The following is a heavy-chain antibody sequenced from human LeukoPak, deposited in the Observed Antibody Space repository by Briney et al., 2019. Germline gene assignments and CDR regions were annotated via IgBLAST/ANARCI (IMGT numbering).Heavy chain of an antibody. CDR1: GGSISSYY. CDR2: IYYSGST. J-gene: IGHJ5*02. D-gene: IGHD2-2*01. Sequence: PSETLSLTCTVSGGSISSYYWSWIRQPPGKGLEWIGYIYYSGSTNYNPSLKSRVTISVDTSKNQFSLKLSSVTAADTAVYYCARDLQPAGYGWFDPWGQGTLVTVSS. V-gene: IGHV4-59*01. CDR3: ARDLQPAGYGWFDP.